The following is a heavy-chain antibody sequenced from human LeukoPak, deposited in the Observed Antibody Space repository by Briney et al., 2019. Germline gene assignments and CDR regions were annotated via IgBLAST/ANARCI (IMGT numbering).Heavy chain of an antibody. V-gene: IGHV4-34*01. CDR2: INHSGST. CDR3: ARGRPRVPAAITPRDY. D-gene: IGHD2-2*01. Sequence: SETLSLTCAVYGGSFSGYYWSWIRQPPGKGLEWIGEINHSGSTNYNPSLKSRVTISVDTSKNQFSLKLSSVTAADTAVYYCARGRPRVPAAITPRDYWGHGTLVTVSS. CDR1: GGSFSGYY. J-gene: IGHJ4*01.